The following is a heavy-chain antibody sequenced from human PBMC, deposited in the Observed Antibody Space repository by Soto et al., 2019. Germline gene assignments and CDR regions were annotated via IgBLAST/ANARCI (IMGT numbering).Heavy chain of an antibody. CDR3: AKDISGRGSYYYYYGMDV. CDR2: ISWNSGNM. J-gene: IGHJ6*02. CDR1: GFTFDDYA. D-gene: IGHD3-16*01. Sequence: GGSLRLSCATSGFTFDDYAMHWVRQAPGKGLEWVAGISWNSGNMNYADSVKARFTISRDNAKNSLSLQMNSLRAEDTALYYCAKDISGRGSYYYYYGMDVWGQGTTVTVSS. V-gene: IGHV3-9*01.